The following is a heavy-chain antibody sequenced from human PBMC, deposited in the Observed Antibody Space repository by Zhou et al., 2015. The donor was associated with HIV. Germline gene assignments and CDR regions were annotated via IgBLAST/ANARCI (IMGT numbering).Heavy chain of an antibody. D-gene: IGHD3-10*01. V-gene: IGHV1-46*01. Sequence: QVQLVQSGAEVRIPGASVNVSCKASRYSFTNYYINWVRQAPGQGLEWMAVINPSDGASRCLEKFQGRLSLTTDTSTGTVYLGLSRLTAEDTAVYFCARDATYHYGSGSVRYSPGFWGQGTLVTVSS. CDR2: INPSDGAS. J-gene: IGHJ1*01. CDR1: RYSFTNYY. CDR3: ARDATYHYGSGSVRYSPGF.